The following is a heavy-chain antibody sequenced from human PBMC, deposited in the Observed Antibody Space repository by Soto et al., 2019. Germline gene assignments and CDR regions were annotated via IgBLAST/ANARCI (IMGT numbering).Heavy chain of an antibody. CDR3: WKEVGYYDILTGYYRGAYSYGMDV. D-gene: IGHD3-9*01. CDR1: GFTFSSYW. V-gene: IGHV3-7*03. Sequence: PGGSLRLSCAACGFTFSSYWISWVRQAPWKGLEWVANIKQDGSEKYYVDSVKGRFTISRDNAKNSLYLQMNSLRAEDTAVYYCWKEVGYYDILTGYYRGAYSYGMDVWGQGTTVAVSS. J-gene: IGHJ6*02. CDR2: IKQDGSEK.